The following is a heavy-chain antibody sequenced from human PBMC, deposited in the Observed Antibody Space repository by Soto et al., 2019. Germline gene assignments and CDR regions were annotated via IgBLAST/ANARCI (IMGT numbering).Heavy chain of an antibody. CDR2: ISYDGNNK. D-gene: IGHD5-18*01. J-gene: IGHJ6*02. Sequence: KGMERVAVISYDGNNKYYADSVKGRFTISRDNSMNTLYLQMNSLRPEDTAVYYCARDVIFYSNDWIQYNFPVTAVWGQGTTVTVFS. V-gene: IGHV3-30-3*01. CDR3: ARDVIFYSNDWIQYNFPVTAV.